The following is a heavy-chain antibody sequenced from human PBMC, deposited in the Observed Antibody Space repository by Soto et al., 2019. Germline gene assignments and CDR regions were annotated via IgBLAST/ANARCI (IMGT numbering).Heavy chain of an antibody. CDR3: ARQDYYHRTFDI. Sequence: XETLSLPRGVSSGSVCTGTYYWSWIRQPPGKGLEWIGYTLYSGSPNYNPSLQSLQSRVTISVDTSRNQFSLRLTSVTAADTALYYRARQDYYHRTFDIWGQGTLVTVSS. V-gene: IGHV4-61*01. J-gene: IGHJ3*02. D-gene: IGHD3-9*01. CDR2: TLYSGSP. CDR1: SGSVCTGTYY.